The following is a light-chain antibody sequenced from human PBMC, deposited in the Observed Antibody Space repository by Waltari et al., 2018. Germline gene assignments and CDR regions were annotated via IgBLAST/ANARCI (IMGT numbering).Light chain of an antibody. CDR2: GAS. CDR3: QKYGSAPRT. J-gene: IGKJ1*01. V-gene: IGKV3-20*01. Sequence: EIVLPQSPGTLSLSPGGLATLSCRARQSVRGSNLAWYQQIPGQAPRRLIYGASSRATGIPDRFSGSGSGTDFTLTISRLETEEFAVYYCQKYGSAPRTFGQGTKVEIK. CDR1: QSVRGSN.